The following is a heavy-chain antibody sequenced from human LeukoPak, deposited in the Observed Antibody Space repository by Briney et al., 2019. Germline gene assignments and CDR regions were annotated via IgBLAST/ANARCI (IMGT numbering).Heavy chain of an antibody. CDR1: GASISSYY. CDR2: IYYSGST. V-gene: IGHV4-59*05. D-gene: IGHD3-10*01. J-gene: IGHJ4*02. CDR3: ARLRASYGSGSYPDY. Sequence: SETLSLTCTVSGASISSYYWSWIRQPPGKGLEWIGSIYYSGSTYYNPSLKSRVTISVDTSKNQFSLKLSSVTAADTAVYYCARLRASYGSGSYPDYWGQGTLVTVSS.